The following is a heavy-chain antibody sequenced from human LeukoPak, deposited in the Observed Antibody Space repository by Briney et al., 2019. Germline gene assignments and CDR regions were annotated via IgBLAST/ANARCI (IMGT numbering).Heavy chain of an antibody. Sequence: GGSLRLSCAASGFTFSSYGMHWVRQAPGKGLEWVAVIWYDGSKKYYVDSVKGRFTISRDNVKNSVYLQMNSLRAEDTAVYSCARAVAAADSYWGRGTLVTVSS. V-gene: IGHV3-33*03. CDR1: GFTFSSYG. J-gene: IGHJ4*02. CDR3: ARAVAAADSY. CDR2: IWYDGSKK. D-gene: IGHD6-13*01.